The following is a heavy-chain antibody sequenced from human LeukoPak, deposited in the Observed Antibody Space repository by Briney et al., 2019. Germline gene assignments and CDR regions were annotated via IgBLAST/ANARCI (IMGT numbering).Heavy chain of an antibody. Sequence: GGSLRLSCAASGFTFGSYAMSWVRQAPGKGLEWVSAISGSGGSTYYADSVKGRFTISRDNSKNTLYLQMNSLRAEDTAVYYCAKDLSERRITIFCPDYWGQGTLVTVSS. CDR3: AKDLSERRITIFCPDY. J-gene: IGHJ4*02. CDR2: ISGSGGST. CDR1: GFTFGSYA. V-gene: IGHV3-23*01. D-gene: IGHD3-9*01.